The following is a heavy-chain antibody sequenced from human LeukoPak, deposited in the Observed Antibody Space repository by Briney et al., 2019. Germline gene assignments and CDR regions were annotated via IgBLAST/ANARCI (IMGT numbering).Heavy chain of an antibody. CDR3: AKDSFSHNGIFDALDI. CDR2: ISGSGGST. CDR1: GFTFSSYA. D-gene: IGHD2-8*01. J-gene: IGHJ3*02. V-gene: IGHV3-23*01. Sequence: GGSLRLSCAASGFTFSSYAMSWVRQAPGKGLEWVSAISGSGGSTYYADSVKGRFTISRDDSKNTLFLQMNSLRAEDTAIYYCAKDSFSHNGIFDALDIWGQGTMVTVSS.